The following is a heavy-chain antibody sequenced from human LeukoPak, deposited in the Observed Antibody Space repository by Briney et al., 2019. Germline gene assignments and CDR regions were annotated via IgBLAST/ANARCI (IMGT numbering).Heavy chain of an antibody. Sequence: GESLKISGNGSGYSFTSYWLGWVCQMPGKGLEGMGIIYPGDSDTRYSPSFQGQVPISADKSISTAYLQWSSLKASDTAMYYCARFEWLVQEEYNWFDPWGQGTLVTVSS. CDR3: ARFEWLVQEEYNWFDP. J-gene: IGHJ5*02. CDR1: GYSFTSYW. CDR2: IYPGDSDT. V-gene: IGHV5-51*01. D-gene: IGHD6-19*01.